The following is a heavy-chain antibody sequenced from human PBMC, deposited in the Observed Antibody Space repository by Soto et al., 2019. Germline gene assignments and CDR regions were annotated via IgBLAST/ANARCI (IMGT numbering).Heavy chain of an antibody. CDR3: AKVAPFILGSPF. CDR1: GFDFSGSE. Sequence: GGSLRLSCIASGFDFSGSETNWFRQAPGKGLEWVAYITGSGGAMFHADSLKGRFSISRDNAKNSLFLEMNNLTADDAGVYYCAKVAPFILGSPFWGQGTLVTVSS. D-gene: IGHD2-21*01. J-gene: IGHJ4*02. CDR2: ITGSGGAM. V-gene: IGHV3-48*03.